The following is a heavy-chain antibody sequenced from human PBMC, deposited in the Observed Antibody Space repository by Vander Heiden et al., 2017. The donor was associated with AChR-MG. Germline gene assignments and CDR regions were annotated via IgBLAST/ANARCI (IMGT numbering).Heavy chain of an antibody. Sequence: QVQLQQWGAGLLKPSETLSLTCAVYGGSFSGYYWSWIRQPPGKGLEWIGEINQSGSTNYNPSLKSRVTISVDTSKNQFSLKLSSVTAADTAVYYCARGRRWPHIVGYDYWGQGTLVTVSS. V-gene: IGHV4-34*01. J-gene: IGHJ4*02. CDR3: ARGRRWPHIVGYDY. CDR1: GGSFSGYY. CDR2: INQSGST. D-gene: IGHD2-21*01.